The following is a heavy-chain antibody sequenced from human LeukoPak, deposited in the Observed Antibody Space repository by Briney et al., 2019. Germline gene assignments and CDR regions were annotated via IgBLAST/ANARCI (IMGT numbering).Heavy chain of an antibody. D-gene: IGHD5-12*01. Sequence: GSLRLSCAASGFTFSSYFMGWVRQAPGKGLEWVSSISSGSDYIYYGDSVKGRFTISRDNAKSSLYLQMNSLRAEDTAVFYCARSTAGGFSGYEDWGQGTLVTVSS. CDR1: GFTFSSYF. CDR3: ARSTAGGFSGYED. CDR2: ISSGSDYI. V-gene: IGHV3-21*01. J-gene: IGHJ4*02.